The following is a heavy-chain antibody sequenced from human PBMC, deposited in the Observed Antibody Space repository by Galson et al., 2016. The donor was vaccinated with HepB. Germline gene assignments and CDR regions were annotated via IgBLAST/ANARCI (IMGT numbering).Heavy chain of an antibody. Sequence: CAISGDSVSSASAAWNWIRQSPLRGLEWLGRTYYKSRWYNDYAVSMKSRIAISPDTSKNQFSLQLNSVTPEDTAVYFCAKEVFFTGVASFFDNWGQGALVTVSS. V-gene: IGHV6-1*01. J-gene: IGHJ4*02. CDR3: AKEVFFTGVASFFDN. CDR2: TYYKSRWYN. CDR1: GDSVSSASAA. D-gene: IGHD3-3*01.